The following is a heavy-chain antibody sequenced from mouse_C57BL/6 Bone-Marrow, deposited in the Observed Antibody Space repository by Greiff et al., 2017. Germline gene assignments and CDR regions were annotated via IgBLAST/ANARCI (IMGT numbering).Heavy chain of an antibody. V-gene: IGHV1-72*01. D-gene: IGHD5-1-1*01. CDR3: ARGVIPSMDY. CDR2: IDPNSGGT. J-gene: IGHJ4*01. CDR1: GYTFTSYW. Sequence: QVQLKQPGAEPVKPGASVKLSCKASGYTFTSYWMHWVKQRPGRGLEWIGRIDPNSGGTKYNEKFKSKATLTVDKPSSTAYMQLSSLTSEDSAVYYCARGVIPSMDYWGQGTSVTVSS.